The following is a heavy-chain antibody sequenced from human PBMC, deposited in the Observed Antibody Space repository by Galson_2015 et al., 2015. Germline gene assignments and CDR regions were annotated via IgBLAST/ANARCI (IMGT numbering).Heavy chain of an antibody. J-gene: IGHJ4*02. V-gene: IGHV3-7*02. CDR3: ARGGCSSTSCPAFDY. D-gene: IGHD2-2*01. CDR1: GFTFSSYW. Sequence: SLRLSCAASGFTFSSYWMSWVRQAPGKGLEWVANIKQDGSEKYYVDSVKGRFTISRENAKNSLYLQMNSLRAGDTAVYYCARGGCSSTSCPAFDYWGQGTLVTVSS. CDR2: IKQDGSEK.